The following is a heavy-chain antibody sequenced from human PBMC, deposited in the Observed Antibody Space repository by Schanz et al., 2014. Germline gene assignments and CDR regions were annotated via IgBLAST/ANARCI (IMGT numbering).Heavy chain of an antibody. Sequence: EVQLVESGGGLVQPGGSLRLSCETSGFTFSNHAMSWVRQAPGKGLDWVGIIKPDGSEKFYVDSVKGRFTISRDNAKNLMYLHLNSLRAEDTAVYYCAREVGGSFGQHYWGQGALVTVSS. J-gene: IGHJ4*02. V-gene: IGHV3-7*01. D-gene: IGHD1-26*01. CDR1: GFTFSNHA. CDR2: IKPDGSEK. CDR3: AREVGGSFGQHY.